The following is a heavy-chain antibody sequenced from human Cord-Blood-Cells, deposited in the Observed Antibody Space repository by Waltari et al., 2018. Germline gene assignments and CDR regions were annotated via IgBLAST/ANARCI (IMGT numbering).Heavy chain of an antibody. CDR3: ARLNCGGDCYSDAFDI. Sequence: QVQLVQSGAEVKKPGASVKVSCKASGYTFTSYDINWVRQATGQGLEWMGWMNPNSGNTGYEQKFQGRVTMTRNTAISTAYMELSSLRSEDTAVYYCARLNCGGDCYSDAFDIWGQGTMVTVSS. V-gene: IGHV1-8*01. D-gene: IGHD2-21*01. J-gene: IGHJ3*02. CDR1: GYTFTSYD. CDR2: MNPNSGNT.